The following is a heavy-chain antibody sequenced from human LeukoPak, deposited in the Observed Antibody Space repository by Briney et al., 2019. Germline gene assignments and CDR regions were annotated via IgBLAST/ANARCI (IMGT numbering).Heavy chain of an antibody. D-gene: IGHD2-2*01. CDR2: IYYSGST. CDR1: GGSISSYY. V-gene: IGHV4-59*08. J-gene: IGHJ4*02. Sequence: PSETLSLTCNVSGGSISSYYWSWIRQPPGKGLEWIGYIYYSGSTNYDPSLKSRVTMSVGTSKNQFSLRLSSVTAADTAVYYCARHVSGVSTSFDYWGQGILVTVSS. CDR3: ARHVSGVSTSFDY.